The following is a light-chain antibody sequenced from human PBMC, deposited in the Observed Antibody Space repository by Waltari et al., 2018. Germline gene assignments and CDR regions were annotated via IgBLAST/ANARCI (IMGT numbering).Light chain of an antibody. V-gene: IGLV2-14*01. CDR1: SSDVGGYNY. CDR2: EVC. CDR3: SSRTGSSTLYV. J-gene: IGLJ1*01. Sequence: QSALTQPASVSGSPGQSITISCTGTSSDVGGYNYVSWYQQHPGKAPKLMIYEVCNRPSGVSNRFSGSKSCNTASLTISGLQAEDEADYYCSSRTGSSTLYVFGTGTKVTVL.